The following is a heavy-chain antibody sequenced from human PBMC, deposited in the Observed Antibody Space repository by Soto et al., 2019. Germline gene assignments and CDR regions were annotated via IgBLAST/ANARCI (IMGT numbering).Heavy chain of an antibody. CDR1: GGSISSGGYY. V-gene: IGHV4-31*03. J-gene: IGHJ3*02. CDR2: IYYSGST. CDR3: ARAFEYSSSSDAFDI. Sequence: QVQLQESGPGLVKPSQTLSLTCTVSGGSISSGGYYWSWIRQHPGKGLEWIGYIYYSGSTYYNPSLKCRVSISVDTSKNQFSLKLSSVTAADTAVYYCARAFEYSSSSDAFDIWRQGPMVTVSS. D-gene: IGHD6-6*01.